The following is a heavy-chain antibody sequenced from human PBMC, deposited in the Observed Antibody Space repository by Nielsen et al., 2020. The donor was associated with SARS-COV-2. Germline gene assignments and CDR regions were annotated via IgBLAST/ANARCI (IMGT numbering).Heavy chain of an antibody. CDR2: ISWNSGRI. V-gene: IGHV3-9*01. J-gene: IGHJ4*02. CDR3: AKGVLGDYVYYFDH. D-gene: IGHD4-17*01. CDR1: GFTFDDYA. Sequence: SLKISCAASGFTFDDYAMHWVRQAPGKGLEWVSGISWNSGRIGYADSVKGRFTISRDNAKNSLYLQMNSLRAEDTALYYCAKGVLGDYVYYFDHWGQGTPVSVSS.